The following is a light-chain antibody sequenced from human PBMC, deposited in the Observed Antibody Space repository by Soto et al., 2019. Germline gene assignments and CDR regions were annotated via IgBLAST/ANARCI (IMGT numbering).Light chain of an antibody. V-gene: IGKV3-11*01. Sequence: EIVLTQSPATLSLSPGERATLSCRASQSVSSYLAWYQQKPGQAPRLLIYDASNRATGIPARFSGSGSGTAFTLTSSSLEPEDFAVYYWQQRSNWPPFTFGPGTKVDI. CDR3: QQRSNWPPFT. CDR1: QSVSSY. J-gene: IGKJ3*01. CDR2: DAS.